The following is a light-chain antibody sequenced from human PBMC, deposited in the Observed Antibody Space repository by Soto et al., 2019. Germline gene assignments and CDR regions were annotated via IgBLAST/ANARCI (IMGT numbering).Light chain of an antibody. J-gene: IGLJ3*02. CDR1: SSDVGTYNL. CDR2: EGS. CDR3: CSYAGGRTWV. V-gene: IGLV2-23*01. Sequence: QSVLTQPASVSGSPGQSITISCTGTSSDVGTYNLVSWYQQHPGKAPKLMIYEGSKRPSGVSNRFSGSKSGDTASLTISGLQAEDEADYYCCSYAGGRTWVFGGGTKLTVL.